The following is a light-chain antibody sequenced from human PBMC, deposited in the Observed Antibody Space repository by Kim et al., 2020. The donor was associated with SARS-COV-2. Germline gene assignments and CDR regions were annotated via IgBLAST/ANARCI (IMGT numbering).Light chain of an antibody. CDR1: QSVTSSY. V-gene: IGKV3-20*01. CDR2: GAS. Sequence: DIVLTQSPGTLSLSPGERATLSCRASQSVTSSYLAWYQQKPGQPPRLLIYGASNRATGIPDRFSGSGSGTDFTLTISRLESEDLAEYYCQQYGTSLRTFGQGTKVDIK. CDR3: QQYGTSLRT. J-gene: IGKJ1*01.